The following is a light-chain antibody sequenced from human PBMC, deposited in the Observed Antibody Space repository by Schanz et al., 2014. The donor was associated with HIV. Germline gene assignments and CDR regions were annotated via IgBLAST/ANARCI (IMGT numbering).Light chain of an antibody. CDR3: AAWDDSLLV. Sequence: QSVLTQPPSLSGAPGQRVSLSCNGSSSNIGAGYDVHWYQQFPGTAPKLLIFDDDSRPSGVPDRFSGSKSGTSASLAITGLQADDEADYYCAAWDDSLLVFGGGTKLTVL. J-gene: IGLJ2*01. V-gene: IGLV1-40*01. CDR2: DDD. CDR1: SSNIGAGYD.